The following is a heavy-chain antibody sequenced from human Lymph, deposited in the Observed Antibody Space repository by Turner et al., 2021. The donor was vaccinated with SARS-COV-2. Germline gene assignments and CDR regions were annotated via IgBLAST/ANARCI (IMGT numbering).Heavy chain of an antibody. V-gene: IGHV1-2*02. CDR2: INPDRGGT. CDR1: GYTFTGYY. D-gene: IGHD3-22*01. Sequence: QVQLVQSGAEVKEPGASVKVSCTASGYTFTGYYMHWVRQAPGQGLEWMGWINPDRGGTNYAQNFQDRVTMTRDTSISTAYMELSRLRSDDTAVYYCARGGLYYYDSSAYYGDAFDFWGQGTMVTVSS. J-gene: IGHJ3*01. CDR3: ARGGLYYYDSSAYYGDAFDF.